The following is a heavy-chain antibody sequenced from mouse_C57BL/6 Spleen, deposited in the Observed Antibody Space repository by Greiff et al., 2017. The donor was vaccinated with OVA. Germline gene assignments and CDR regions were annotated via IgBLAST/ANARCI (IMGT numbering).Heavy chain of an antibody. CDR2: ISDGGSYT. CDR3: ARDGEPYAMDY. Sequence: EVKVVESGGGLVKPGGSLKLSCAASGFTFSSYAMSWVRQTPEKRLEWVATISDGGSYTYYPDNVKGRFTISRDNAKNNLYLQMSHLKSEDTAMYYCARDGEPYAMDYWGQGTSVTVSS. J-gene: IGHJ4*01. V-gene: IGHV5-4*01. CDR1: GFTFSSYA.